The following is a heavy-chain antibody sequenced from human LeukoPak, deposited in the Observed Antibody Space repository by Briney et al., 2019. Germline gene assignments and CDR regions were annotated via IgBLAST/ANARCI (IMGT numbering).Heavy chain of an antibody. CDR2: IYYSGST. J-gene: IGHJ5*02. Sequence: SETLSLTCTVSGDSIYNSDYYWGWIRRPPGKGLEWIGSIYYSGSTYYNPSLKSRVTISVDTSKNQFSLKLSSVTAADTAVYYCARHPLSIAAAVNWFDPWGQGTLVTVSS. CDR1: GDSIYNSDYY. D-gene: IGHD6-13*01. CDR3: ARHPLSIAAAVNWFDP. V-gene: IGHV4-39*01.